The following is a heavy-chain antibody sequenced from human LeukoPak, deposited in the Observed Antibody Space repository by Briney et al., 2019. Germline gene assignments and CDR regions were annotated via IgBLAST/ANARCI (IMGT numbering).Heavy chain of an antibody. CDR3: ARDPTWEPYSFDY. Sequence: GGSLRLSCAASGFPFSDYYMGLCPQAPGEGLEWVSYISSSSNTIYYADSVKGRFTISRDNAKNSLYLQMNSLRAEDTAVYYCARDPTWEPYSFDYWGQGTLVTVSS. J-gene: IGHJ4*02. CDR1: GFPFSDYY. CDR2: ISSSSNTI. D-gene: IGHD1-14*01. V-gene: IGHV3-11*04.